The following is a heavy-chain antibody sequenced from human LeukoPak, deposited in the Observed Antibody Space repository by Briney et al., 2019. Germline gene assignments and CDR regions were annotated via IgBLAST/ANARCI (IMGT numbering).Heavy chain of an antibody. CDR3: ARAKGILRY. CDR1: EFTFSSYA. J-gene: IGHJ4*02. V-gene: IGHV3-21*01. Sequence: NPGGSLRLSCAASEFTFSSYAISWVRQAPGKGLEWVSSISSSSSYIYYADSVKGRFTISRDNAKNSLYLQMNSLRAEDTAVYYCARAKGILRYWGQGTLVTVSS. CDR2: ISSSSSYI. D-gene: IGHD3-9*01.